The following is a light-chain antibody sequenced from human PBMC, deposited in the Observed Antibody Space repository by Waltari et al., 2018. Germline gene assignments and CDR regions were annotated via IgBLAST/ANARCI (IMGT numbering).Light chain of an antibody. CDR1: QSIGSY. V-gene: IGKV3-11*01. J-gene: IGKJ2*01. CDR3: QQRSNWTPHT. CDR2: DAS. Sequence: EIVLTPSPATLSLSPGDTATLSCRASQSIGSYLAWYQQKPGQPPRLLIYDASNRATGVPARFRGSGSGTDFTLTISSLEAEDFVVYYCQQRSNWTPHTFGQGARLEIK.